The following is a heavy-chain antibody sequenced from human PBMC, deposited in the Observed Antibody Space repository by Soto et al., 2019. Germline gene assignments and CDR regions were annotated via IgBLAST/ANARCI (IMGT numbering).Heavy chain of an antibody. CDR2: NSGSGGST. CDR1: GITFSSYA. Sequence: GGSLRLSCAASGITFSSYAMSWVRQAPGKGLEWVSANSGSGGSTYYADSVKGRFTISRDNSKNTLYLQMNSLRAEDTAVYYCAKAGAVAGVSRYGMDVWGQGTTVTVSS. J-gene: IGHJ6*02. CDR3: AKAGAVAGVSRYGMDV. V-gene: IGHV3-23*01. D-gene: IGHD6-19*01.